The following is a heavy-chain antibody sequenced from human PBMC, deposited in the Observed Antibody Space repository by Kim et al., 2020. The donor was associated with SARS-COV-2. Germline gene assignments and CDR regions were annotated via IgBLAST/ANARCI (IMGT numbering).Heavy chain of an antibody. D-gene: IGHD3-10*01. CDR3: ARAYGSGSYWVYYYGMDV. Sequence: ASLKVSCKASGSTFTSYGISWVRQAPGQGLEWMGWISAYNGNTNYAQKLQGRVTMTTDTSTSTVYMELRSLRSDDTAVYYCARAYGSGSYWVYYYGMDVWGQGTTVTVSS. CDR2: ISAYNGNT. J-gene: IGHJ6*02. V-gene: IGHV1-18*01. CDR1: GSTFTSYG.